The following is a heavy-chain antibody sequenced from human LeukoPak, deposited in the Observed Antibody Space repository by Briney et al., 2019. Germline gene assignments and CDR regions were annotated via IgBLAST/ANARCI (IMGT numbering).Heavy chain of an antibody. CDR2: ISSSSSYI. Sequence: GGSLRLSCAASGFTFSSYSMNWVRQAPGKGLEWVSSISSSSSYIYYADSVKGRFTISRDNAKNSLYLQMNSLRAEDTAVYYCARDLGITTVTTGIGYYMDVWGKGTTVTVSS. J-gene: IGHJ6*03. CDR3: ARDLGITTVTTGIGYYMDV. V-gene: IGHV3-21*01. CDR1: GFTFSSYS. D-gene: IGHD4-17*01.